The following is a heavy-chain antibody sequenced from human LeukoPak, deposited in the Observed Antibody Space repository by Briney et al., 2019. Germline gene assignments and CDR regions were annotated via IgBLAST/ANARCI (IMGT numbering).Heavy chain of an antibody. CDR3: AKDLYERMDV. CDR2: ISYDGSNK. CDR1: GFTFSSYG. J-gene: IGHJ6*02. D-gene: IGHD3-3*01. V-gene: IGHV3-30*18. Sequence: GGSLILSCAASGFTFSSYGMHWVRQAPGKGLEWVAVISYDGSNKYYADSVKGRFTISRDNSKNTLYLQMNSLRAEDTAVYYCAKDLYERMDVWGQGTTVTVSS.